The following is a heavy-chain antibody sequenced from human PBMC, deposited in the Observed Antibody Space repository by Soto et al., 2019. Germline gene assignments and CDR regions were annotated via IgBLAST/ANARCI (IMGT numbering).Heavy chain of an antibody. CDR2: IYYSGST. CDR3: ASSFTGPHVERIDY. CDR1: GGSISSSNW. D-gene: IGHD2-15*01. J-gene: IGHJ4*02. V-gene: IGHV4-4*02. Sequence: CAVSGGSISSSNWWSWVRQPPGKGLEWIGSIYYSGSTYYNPSLKSRVTISVDTSKNQFSLKLSSVTAADTAVYYCASSFTGPHVERIDYWGQGTLVTLSS.